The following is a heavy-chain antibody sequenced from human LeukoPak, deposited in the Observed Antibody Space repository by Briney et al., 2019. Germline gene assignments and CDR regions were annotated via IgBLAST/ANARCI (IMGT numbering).Heavy chain of an antibody. D-gene: IGHD3-10*01. J-gene: IGHJ5*02. CDR1: GFTFSDYY. Sequence: GGSLRLSCAASGFTFSDYYMSWIRQAPGKGLEWVSYISSSGSTIYYADSVKGRFTISRDNAKNSLYLQMNSLGAEDTAVYYCAAAMVRGVFDPWGQGTLVTVSS. CDR3: AAAMVRGVFDP. V-gene: IGHV3-11*01. CDR2: ISSSGSTI.